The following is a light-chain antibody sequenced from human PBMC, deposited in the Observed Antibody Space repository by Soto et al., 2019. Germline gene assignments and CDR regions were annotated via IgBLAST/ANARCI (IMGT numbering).Light chain of an antibody. Sequence: EIVMTQSPTTLSVSPGERATLSCRASQSVSTNLAWYQQKPGQVPSLLIYGASTRASGIPARFSGSGSGTEFTLNIGSLQSEDFAVYYFQQYSSSPSFGQGTRLEIK. CDR2: GAS. CDR3: QQYSSSPS. CDR1: QSVSTN. J-gene: IGKJ5*01. V-gene: IGKV3-15*01.